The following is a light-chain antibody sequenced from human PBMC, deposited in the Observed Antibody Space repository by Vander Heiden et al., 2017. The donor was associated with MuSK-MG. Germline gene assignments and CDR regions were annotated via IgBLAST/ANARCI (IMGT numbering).Light chain of an antibody. Sequence: QSVLPQPPSASGTPGQRVTISCSGSSSNIGSNTVNWYQQLPGTAPKLLIYRNNQRPSGVPDRFSGSKSGTSASLAISGLQSEEEADYYCAAWDDSLNGVVFGGGTKLTVL. V-gene: IGLV1-44*01. CDR3: AAWDDSLNGVV. J-gene: IGLJ2*01. CDR2: RNN. CDR1: SSNIGSNT.